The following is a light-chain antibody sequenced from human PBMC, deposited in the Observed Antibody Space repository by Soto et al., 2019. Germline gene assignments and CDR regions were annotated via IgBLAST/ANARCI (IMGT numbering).Light chain of an antibody. J-gene: IGKJ1*01. V-gene: IGKV1-39*01. CDR1: QNITTY. Sequence: DIQMTQSPSSLSASVGDSVTITCRASQNITTYLNWYQQKPGEAPSLLIYAASNFRSGVPSRFTASGSGTDFTLTIISLQPENFATYYCQQSFSTPATFGQGTAVDVK. CDR2: AAS. CDR3: QQSFSTPAT.